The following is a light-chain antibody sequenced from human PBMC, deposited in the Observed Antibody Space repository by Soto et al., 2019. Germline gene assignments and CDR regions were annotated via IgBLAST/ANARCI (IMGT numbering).Light chain of an antibody. CDR2: AAS. V-gene: IGKV3-15*01. J-gene: IGKJ1*01. CDR1: QSVSSY. CDR3: QKYNNWPPWT. Sequence: EIVLAQSPATLSLSPGETATLSCRCSQSVSSYLAWYQQKPGQAPRLLIYAASIRATGIPDGFIGSGSGTEFTLTISSLQSEDFAVYYCQKYNNWPPWTFGQGTKVDIK.